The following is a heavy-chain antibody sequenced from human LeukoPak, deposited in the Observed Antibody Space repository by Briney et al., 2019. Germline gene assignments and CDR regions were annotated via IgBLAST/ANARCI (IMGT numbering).Heavy chain of an antibody. V-gene: IGHV1-18*01. CDR2: ISGYNGNT. D-gene: IGHD1-1*01. CDR3: ARDIATVQHQD. J-gene: IGHJ4*02. CDR1: GCTFTNYG. Sequence: GASVKVSCKTSGCTFTNYGISWVRQAPGQGLEWMGWISGYNGNTNYVQKFRGRVAMTADTSTSTVYMELRSLRSDDTAVYYCARDIATVQHQDWGQGTLVTVSS.